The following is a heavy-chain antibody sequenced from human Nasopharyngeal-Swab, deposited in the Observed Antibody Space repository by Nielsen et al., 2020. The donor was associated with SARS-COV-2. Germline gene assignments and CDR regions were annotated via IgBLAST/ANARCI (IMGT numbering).Heavy chain of an antibody. V-gene: IGHV4-61*01. J-gene: IGHJ4*02. CDR2: IYYTGNA. CDR3: VGDHRRGGTCFDH. Sequence: SETLSLTCIVPGGSASNSSFYWTWIRQPPGKGLEWTGYIYYTGNANYNPSLKSRVTISVDKSKNQFSLNLKSVTAADTAVYYCVGDHRRGGTCFDHWGQGTLVTVST. D-gene: IGHD2-15*01. CDR1: GGSASNSSFY.